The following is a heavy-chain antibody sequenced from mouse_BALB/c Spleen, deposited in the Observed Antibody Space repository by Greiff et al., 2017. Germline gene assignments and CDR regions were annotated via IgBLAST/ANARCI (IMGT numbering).Heavy chain of an antibody. CDR1: GYTFTSYW. CDR3: AYYYGSSYWYFDV. Sequence: QVQLQQPGAELVKPGASVKLSCKASGYTFTSYWMHWVKQRPGQGLEWIGEIDPSDSYTNYNEKFKGKATLTADTSSSTAYMQLSSLTSEDSAVYFCAYYYGSSYWYFDVWGAGTTVTVSS. D-gene: IGHD1-1*01. J-gene: IGHJ1*01. V-gene: IGHV1-69*02. CDR2: IDPSDSYT.